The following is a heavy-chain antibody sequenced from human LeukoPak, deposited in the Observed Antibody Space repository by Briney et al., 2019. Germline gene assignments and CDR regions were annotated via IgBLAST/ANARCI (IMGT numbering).Heavy chain of an antibody. D-gene: IGHD3-9*01. J-gene: IGHJ4*02. CDR3: ARADYDTLTGYYNLLDY. CDR2: INPNSGGT. Sequence: ASVKVSCKASGYTFTGYYMHWVRQAPGQGLEWMGWINPNSGGTNYAQKFQGRVTMTRDTSISTAYMELSRLRSDDTAVYYCARADYDTLTGYYNLLDYWGQGTLVTVSS. V-gene: IGHV1-2*02. CDR1: GYTFTGYY.